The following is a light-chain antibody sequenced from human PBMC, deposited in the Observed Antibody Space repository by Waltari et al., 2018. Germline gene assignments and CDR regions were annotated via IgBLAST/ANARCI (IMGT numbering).Light chain of an antibody. CDR1: KLGDKY. CDR3: QAWDSSTARFV. J-gene: IGLJ1*01. CDR2: QDN. Sequence: SYELTQPPSVSVSPGQTASITCSGDKLGDKYACWYQQRPGQSPVLVIYQDNKRPSGIPGRFSGSNSGNTATLTISGTQAMDEADYFCQAWDSSTARFVFGSGTKVTVL. V-gene: IGLV3-1*01.